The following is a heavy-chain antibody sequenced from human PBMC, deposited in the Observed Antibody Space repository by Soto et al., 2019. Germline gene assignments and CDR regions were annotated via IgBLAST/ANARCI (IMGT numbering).Heavy chain of an antibody. J-gene: IGHJ4*02. V-gene: IGHV3-33*01. CDR1: GFTFSSYG. D-gene: IGHD3-3*01. Sequence: GGSLRLSCAASGFTFSSYGMHWVRQAPGKGLEWVAVIWYDGSNKYYADSVKGRFTISRDNSKNTLYLQMNSLRAEDTAVYYCARDLSGRFWSGYPYGGYYFDYWGQGTLVTVSS. CDR2: IWYDGSNK. CDR3: ARDLSGRFWSGYPYGGYYFDY.